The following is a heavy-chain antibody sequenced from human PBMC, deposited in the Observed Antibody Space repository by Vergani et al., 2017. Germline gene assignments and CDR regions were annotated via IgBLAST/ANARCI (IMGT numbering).Heavy chain of an antibody. V-gene: IGHV1-69*12. J-gene: IGHJ6*02. CDR2: IIPIFGTA. D-gene: IGHD2-2*01. CDR1: GGTFSSFA. Sequence: QVQLVQSGAEVKKPGSSVKVSCKASGGTFSSFAISWVRQAPGQGLEWMGGIIPIFGTANYAQKFQGRVTITADESTSTAYMELSSLRSEDTAVYYCASLCCSSTSCRPSYMDVWGQGTTVTVSS. CDR3: ASLCCSSTSCRPSYMDV.